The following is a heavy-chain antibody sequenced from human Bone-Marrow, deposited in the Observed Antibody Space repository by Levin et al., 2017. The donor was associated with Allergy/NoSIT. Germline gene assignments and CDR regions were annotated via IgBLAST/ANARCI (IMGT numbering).Heavy chain of an antibody. CDR2: INPNSGGT. J-gene: IGHJ3*02. Sequence: VASVKVSCKASGYTFTGYYMHWVRQAPGQGLERMGWINPNSGGTNYAQKFQGRVTMTRDTSISTAYMELSRLRSDDTAVYYCARGGYYGSGSYLKASFSGGKHYAFDIWGQGTMVTVSS. CDR3: ARGGYYGSGSYLKASFSGGKHYAFDI. D-gene: IGHD3-10*01. V-gene: IGHV1-2*02. CDR1: GYTFTGYY.